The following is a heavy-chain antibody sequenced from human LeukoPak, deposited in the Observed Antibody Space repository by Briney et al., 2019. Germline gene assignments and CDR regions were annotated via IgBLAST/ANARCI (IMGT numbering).Heavy chain of an antibody. V-gene: IGHV4-61*05. Sequence: SETRSLTCTVSGGSISSSSYYWGWVRQPPGKGLEWIGYIYYSGSTNYNPSLKSRVTISMDTSKNHFSLKLSSVTAADTAVYYCARHRGFDPIFDYWGPGILVTVSS. CDR1: GGSISSSSYY. CDR3: ARHRGFDPIFDY. J-gene: IGHJ4*02. CDR2: IYYSGST.